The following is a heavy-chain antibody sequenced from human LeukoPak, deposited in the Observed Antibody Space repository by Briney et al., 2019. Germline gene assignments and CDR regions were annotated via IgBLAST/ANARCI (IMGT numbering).Heavy chain of an antibody. CDR1: GGSISSGDYY. D-gene: IGHD4-11*01. Sequence: PSETLSLTCTVAGGSISSGDYYWSWIRQPAGNGLEWIGRIYTTGSTNYNPSLKSRVTISVDTSKNQFSLKLSSVTAADTAVYYCAAHSNYVDYWGQGTLVTVSS. CDR2: IYTTGST. CDR3: AAHSNYVDY. V-gene: IGHV4-61*02. J-gene: IGHJ4*02.